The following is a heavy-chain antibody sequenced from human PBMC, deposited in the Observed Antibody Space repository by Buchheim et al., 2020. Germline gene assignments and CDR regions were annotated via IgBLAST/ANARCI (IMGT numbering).Heavy chain of an antibody. V-gene: IGHV3-74*01. CDR1: GFTFSSYW. CDR3: ARGYSNYAGMDV. Sequence: EVQLVESGGGLVQPGGSLRLSCGASGFTFSSYWMHWVRQAAGKGVVWVSRINSDGSSTSYADSVKGRFTISRDNDQSTLYLQMNSLRAEDAAVYYCARGYSNYAGMDVWGQGTT. CDR2: INSDGSST. J-gene: IGHJ6*02. D-gene: IGHD4-11*01.